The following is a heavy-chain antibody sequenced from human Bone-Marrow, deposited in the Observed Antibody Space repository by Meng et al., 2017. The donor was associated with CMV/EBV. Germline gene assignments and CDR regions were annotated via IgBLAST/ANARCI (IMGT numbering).Heavy chain of an antibody. CDR2: IWYDGSNK. J-gene: IGHJ4*02. CDR1: GFTFSSYG. V-gene: IGHV3-33*06. CDR3: AKSSSGNYPPFDY. Sequence: GGSLRLSCAASGFTFSSYGMHWVRQAPGKGLEWVAVIWYDGSNKYYADSVKGRFTISRDNSKNTLYLQMNSLRAEDTAVYYCAKSSSGNYPPFDYWGQGTLVTGSS. D-gene: IGHD4-11*01.